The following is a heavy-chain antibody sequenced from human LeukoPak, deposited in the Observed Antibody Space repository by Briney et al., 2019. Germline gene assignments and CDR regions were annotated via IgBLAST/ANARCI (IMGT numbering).Heavy chain of an antibody. Sequence: SETLSLTCAVSGGSISSGGYSWSWIRQPPGKGLEWIGYIYYSGSTYYNPSLKSRVTISVDTSKNQFSLKLSSVTAADTAVYYCARGMDGYNSLDYFDYWGQGTLVTVSS. D-gene: IGHD5-24*01. CDR1: GGSISSGGYS. CDR3: ARGMDGYNSLDYFDY. V-gene: IGHV4-30-2*01. CDR2: IYYSGST. J-gene: IGHJ4*02.